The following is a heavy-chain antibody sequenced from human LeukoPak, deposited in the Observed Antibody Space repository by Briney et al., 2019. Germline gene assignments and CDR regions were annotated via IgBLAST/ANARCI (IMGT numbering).Heavy chain of an antibody. CDR2: ISGSGGGT. V-gene: IGHV3-23*01. CDR3: VKDLGRYRNNCFDN. J-gene: IGHJ4*02. Sequence: PGGSLRLSCAASGFTFSSYAMSWVRQAPEKGLEWVSTISGSGGGTYYADSVKGRFTISRDDSKNTLYLQMNSLRAEDTAVYYCVKDLGRYRNNCFDNCGQGTLVTVSS. CDR1: GFTFSSYA. D-gene: IGHD1-26*01.